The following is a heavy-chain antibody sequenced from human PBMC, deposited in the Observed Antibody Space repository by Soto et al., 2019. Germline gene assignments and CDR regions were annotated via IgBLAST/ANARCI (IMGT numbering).Heavy chain of an antibody. Sequence: GASVKVSWKASGGTFSSYAISWVRQAPGQGLEWMGGIIPIFGTANYAQKFQGRVTITADESTSTAYMELSSLRSEDTAVYYCARGAPDCGGDCYSPRNWFDPWGQGTLVTVSS. J-gene: IGHJ5*02. CDR3: ARGAPDCGGDCYSPRNWFDP. CDR2: IIPIFGTA. CDR1: GGTFSSYA. D-gene: IGHD2-21*02. V-gene: IGHV1-69*13.